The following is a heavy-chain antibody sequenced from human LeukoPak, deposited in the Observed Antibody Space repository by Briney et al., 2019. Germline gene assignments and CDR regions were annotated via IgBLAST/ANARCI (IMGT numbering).Heavy chain of an antibody. CDR1: GFTASSNY. J-gene: IGHJ3*02. CDR3: AREVMAKRRAFDI. Sequence: GGSLRPSCAVSGFTASSNYMSWVRQAPGKGLEWVSVIYSDDRTYYADSVKGRFTISRHTSKKTLYLQMNSLRAEDTAVYYCAREVMAKRRAFDIWGQGTVVTVSS. V-gene: IGHV3-53*04. D-gene: IGHD2-8*01. CDR2: IYSDDRT.